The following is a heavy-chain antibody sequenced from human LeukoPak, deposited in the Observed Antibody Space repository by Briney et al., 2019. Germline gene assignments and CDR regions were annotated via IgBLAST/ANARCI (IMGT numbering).Heavy chain of an antibody. CDR3: ARETTVTTAHWLDP. CDR1: GDSISSGTYF. CDR2: INYSGST. D-gene: IGHD4-17*01. J-gene: IGHJ5*02. V-gene: IGHV4-39*07. Sequence: PSETLSLTCTVSGDSISSGTYFCGWIRQPPGKGLEWIGSINYSGSTYYNPSLKSRVTISVDTSNNQFSLKLSSVTAADTAVYYCARETTVTTAHWLDPWGQGTLVTVSS.